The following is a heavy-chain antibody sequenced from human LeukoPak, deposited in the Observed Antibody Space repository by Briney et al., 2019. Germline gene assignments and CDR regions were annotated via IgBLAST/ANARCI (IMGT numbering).Heavy chain of an antibody. CDR3: ARDPSYSSSPKDYCYYYMDV. J-gene: IGHJ6*03. V-gene: IGHV3-21*01. D-gene: IGHD6-6*01. CDR2: ISSSSSYI. Sequence: KPGGSLRLSCAASGFTFSSYAMSWVRQAPGKGLEWVSSISSSSSYIYYADSVKGRFTISRDNAKNSLYLQMNSLRAEDTAVYCCARDPSYSSSPKDYCYYYMDVWGKGTTVTVSS. CDR1: GFTFSSYA.